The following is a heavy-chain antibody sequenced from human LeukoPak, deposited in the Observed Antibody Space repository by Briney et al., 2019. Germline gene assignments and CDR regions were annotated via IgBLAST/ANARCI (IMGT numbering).Heavy chain of an antibody. V-gene: IGHV3-66*01. J-gene: IGHJ4*02. CDR1: GFTVSTNY. Sequence: GGSLRLSCATSGFTVSTNYMSWVRQAPGKGLEWVSIIYSGGTTYYADSVKGRFTISRDNSKKMLHLQMNSLRAEDTAVYYCAKNRGDSSGVFGGQGTLVTVSA. CDR3: AKNRGDSSGVF. CDR2: IYSGGTT. D-gene: IGHD3-10*01.